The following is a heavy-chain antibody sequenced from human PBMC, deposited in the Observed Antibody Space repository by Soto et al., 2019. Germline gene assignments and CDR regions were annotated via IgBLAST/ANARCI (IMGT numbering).Heavy chain of an antibody. J-gene: IGHJ4*02. D-gene: IGHD3-16*01. CDR2: INQDGSER. Sequence: EVQLVESGGGLVQPGGSLRLPCAASGFTFSTYLMTWVRKPPGKGLEWLASINQDGSERYYVDSVRGRFTISRDNAKNSLYLQMNRLRAEDTAVYYCVCGGNFFVYWGQGTLVTVSP. CDR1: GFTFSTYL. V-gene: IGHV3-7*01. CDR3: VCGGNFFVY.